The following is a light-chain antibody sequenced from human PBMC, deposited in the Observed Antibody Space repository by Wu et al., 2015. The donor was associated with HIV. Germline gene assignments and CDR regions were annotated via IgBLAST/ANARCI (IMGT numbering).Light chain of an antibody. V-gene: IGKV3-11*01. CDR3: QKYNTAPWT. CDR1: QDIRSH. CDR2: DAS. Sequence: EIVLTQSPATLSLSPGEGATLSCRASQDIRSHLAWYQHKPGQAPRLLVFDASNRAPGVPARFSGSGSGTDFTLTISSLQPEDVATYYCQKYNTAPWTFGQGTKVEMK. J-gene: IGKJ1*01.